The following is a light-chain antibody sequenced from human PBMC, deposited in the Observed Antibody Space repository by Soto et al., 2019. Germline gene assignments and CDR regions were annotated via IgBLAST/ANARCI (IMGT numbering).Light chain of an antibody. CDR1: SSDVGGYNY. CDR2: NVS. Sequence: QSALTQSASVSGSPGQSITISCTGTSSDVGGYNYVSWYQQQPGKAPKLIIYNVSNRPSGVSTRFSGSKSGNTASLTISGLQAEDEADYSCSSYTSTSSWVFGGGTKLTVL. V-gene: IGLV2-14*01. J-gene: IGLJ3*02. CDR3: SSYTSTSSWV.